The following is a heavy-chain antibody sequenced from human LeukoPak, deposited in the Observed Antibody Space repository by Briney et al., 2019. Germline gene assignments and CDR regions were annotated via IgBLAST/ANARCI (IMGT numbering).Heavy chain of an antibody. Sequence: ASXXTFTXYXXNWVRQXXGQXXEGMGWINTNTGNPTYAQGFTGRFVFSLDTSVSTAYLQISGLKAEDTAVYYCAREGAAGYNLAYWGQGTLVTVSS. CDR2: INTNTGNP. CDR3: AREGAAGYNLAY. J-gene: IGHJ4*02. CDR1: XXTFTXYX. D-gene: IGHD6-13*01. V-gene: IGHV7-4-1*02.